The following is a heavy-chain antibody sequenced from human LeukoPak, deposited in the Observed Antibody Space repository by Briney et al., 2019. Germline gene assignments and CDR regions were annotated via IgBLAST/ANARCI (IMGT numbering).Heavy chain of an antibody. CDR3: AREVEYYDILTGYSGYYYMDV. CDR1: GGSISSYY. CDR2: IYYSGST. D-gene: IGHD3-9*01. J-gene: IGHJ6*03. V-gene: IGHV4-59*01. Sequence: SETLSLTCTVSGGSISSYYWSWIRQPPGKGLEWIGYIYYSGSTIYNPSLKSRVTISVDTSKNQFSLKLSSVTAADTAVYYCAREVEYYDILTGYSGYYYMDVWGKGTTVTVSS.